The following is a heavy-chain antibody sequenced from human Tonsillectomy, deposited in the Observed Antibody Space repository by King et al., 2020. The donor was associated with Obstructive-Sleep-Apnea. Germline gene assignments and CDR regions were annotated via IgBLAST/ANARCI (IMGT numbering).Heavy chain of an antibody. CDR3: ASKAMHPPIVVVPAYYGMDV. D-gene: IGHD2-2*01. J-gene: IGHJ6*02. CDR2: INPSGGST. V-gene: IGHV1-46*01. CDR1: GYTFTSYY. Sequence: VQLVESGAEVKKPGASVKVSCKASGYTFTSYYMHWVRQAPGQGLEWMGIINPSGGSTSYAQKFQGRVTMTRDTSTSTVYMELSSLRSEDTAVYYCASKAMHPPIVVVPAYYGMDVWGQGTTVTVSS.